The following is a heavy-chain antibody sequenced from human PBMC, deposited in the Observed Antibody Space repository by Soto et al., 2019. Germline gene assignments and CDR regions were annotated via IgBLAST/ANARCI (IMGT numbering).Heavy chain of an antibody. CDR3: ARGGIAAAGIDY. CDR1: GGSISSYY. J-gene: IGHJ4*02. CDR2: IYYSGIT. V-gene: IGHV4-59*01. D-gene: IGHD6-13*01. Sequence: QVQLQESGPGLVKPSETLSLTCTVSGGSISSYYWSWIRQPPGKGLEWIGYIYYSGITNYNPSLKSRVTISVDTSKNQFSLKLSSVTAADTAVYYCARGGIAAAGIDYWGQGTLVTVSS.